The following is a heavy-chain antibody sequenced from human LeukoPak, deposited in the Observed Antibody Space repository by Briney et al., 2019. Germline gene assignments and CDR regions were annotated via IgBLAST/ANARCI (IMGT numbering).Heavy chain of an antibody. J-gene: IGHJ3*02. D-gene: IGHD2-15*01. CDR2: TDYSGTT. V-gene: IGHV4-39*01. Sequence: PSETLSLTCTVSGGPISTSYFWGWVRQPPGKGLEWIGTTDYSGTTYYNPSLKSRVTISIDTSKNQFSLKLSSVTAPDTAVYYCARHSGGSYVFAFDIRGQGTMFTVSS. CDR1: GGPISTSYF. CDR3: ARHSGGSYVFAFDI.